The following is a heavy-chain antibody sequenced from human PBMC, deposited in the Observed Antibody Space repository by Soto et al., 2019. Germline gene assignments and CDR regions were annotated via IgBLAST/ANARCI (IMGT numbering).Heavy chain of an antibody. D-gene: IGHD6-13*01. V-gene: IGHV4-39*01. CDR3: ARHSDKYVSSWYGLGY. CDR2: ISHSGTT. J-gene: IGHJ4*02. CDR1: GDSFTIDSYY. Sequence: QLQLQESGPGLVKPSEPLSLTCTVSGDSFTIDSYYWAWIRQPPGKGLEWLGTISHSGTTFHNPSLKSRLTMSVDTSKNQLSLNLSSVTAADTALYYCARHSDKYVSSWYGLGYWGQGTLVTVSS.